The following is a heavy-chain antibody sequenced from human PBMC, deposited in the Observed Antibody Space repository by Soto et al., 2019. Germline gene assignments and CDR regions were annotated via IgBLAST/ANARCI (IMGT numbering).Heavy chain of an antibody. D-gene: IGHD6-13*01. J-gene: IGHJ4*02. V-gene: IGHV1-18*01. CDR2: ISAYNGNT. CDR1: GYTFTSYG. Sequence: ASVKVSCKASGYTFTSYGISWVRQAPGQGLEWMGWISAYNGNTNYAQKLQGRVTMTTDTSTSTAYMELRSLRSDDTAVYYCVRDLGIGAAAKYFDYWGQGTLVTVSS. CDR3: VRDLGIGAAAKYFDY.